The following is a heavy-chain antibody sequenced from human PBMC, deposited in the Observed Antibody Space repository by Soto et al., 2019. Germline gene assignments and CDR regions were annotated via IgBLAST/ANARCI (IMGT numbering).Heavy chain of an antibody. CDR3: TTAVGLAGQD. J-gene: IGHJ4*02. CDR1: GLTFSNYW. V-gene: IGHV3-7*01. Sequence: VQLEESGGTLVQPGGSLRLSCAASGLTFSNYWMSWVRQAPGKGLEWVANIKQDGREKYYVDSVRGRFTISRDNANNSLYLQMSSLRAEDTAVYYCTTAVGLAGQDWGQGTLVTVSS. D-gene: IGHD6-19*01. CDR2: IKQDGREK.